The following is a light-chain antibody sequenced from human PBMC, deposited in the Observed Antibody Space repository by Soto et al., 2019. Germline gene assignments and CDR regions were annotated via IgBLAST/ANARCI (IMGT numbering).Light chain of an antibody. CDR1: QSVPSNY. J-gene: IGKJ2*01. V-gene: IGKV3-20*01. CDR2: GVS. Sequence: EIVLTQSPGTLSMSPGERATLSCRASQSVPSNYLAWYQQNPGRAPRLLIYGVSNRATGIPDRFSGSGSGTDFTLTISRLEPEDSAVYYCQQYGGSTRTFGQGTKLEIK. CDR3: QQYGGSTRT.